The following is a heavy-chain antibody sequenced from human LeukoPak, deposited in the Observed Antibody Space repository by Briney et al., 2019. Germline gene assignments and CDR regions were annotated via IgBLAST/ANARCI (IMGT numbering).Heavy chain of an antibody. CDR1: GYTLTELS. CDR3: AYSPGYSSRVWFDP. J-gene: IGHJ5*02. V-gene: IGHV1-24*01. Sequence: ASVKVSCKVSGYTLTELSMHWVRQAPGKGLEWMGGFDPEDGETIYAQKFQGRVTMTEDTSADTAYMELSSLRSEDTAVYYCAYSPGYSSRVWFDPWGQGTLVTVSS. CDR2: FDPEDGET. D-gene: IGHD6-13*01.